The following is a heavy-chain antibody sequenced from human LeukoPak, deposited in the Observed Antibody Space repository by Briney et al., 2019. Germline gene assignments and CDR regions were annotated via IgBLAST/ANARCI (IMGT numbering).Heavy chain of an antibody. D-gene: IGHD2-2*01. V-gene: IGHV1-2*02. CDR2: INPNSGGT. J-gene: IGHJ3*02. CDR1: GYTFTGYY. CDR3: ARDPRYCSSTSCYYGDAFDI. Sequence: ASVKVSCKASGYTFTGYYMHWVRQAPGQGLEWMGWINPNSGGTNYAQKFQGRVTMTRDTSISTAYMELSRLRSDDTAVYYCARDPRYCSSTSCYYGDAFDIWGQGTMVTVSS.